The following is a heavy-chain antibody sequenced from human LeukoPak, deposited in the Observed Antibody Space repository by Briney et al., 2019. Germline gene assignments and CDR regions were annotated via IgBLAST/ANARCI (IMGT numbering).Heavy chain of an antibody. D-gene: IGHD3-22*01. J-gene: IGHJ5*02. CDR3: ATDFYDST. CDR2: IRSNSDGGTI. Sequence: PGGSLRLSCAASGFTMRNHWMSWVRQAPGKGLEWVGRIRSNSDGGTIDYAAPVKGRFTLSRDDSKTTLYLQMNSLQTEDTAVYYCATDFYDSTWGQGTLVTVSS. V-gene: IGHV3-15*01. CDR1: GFTMRNHW.